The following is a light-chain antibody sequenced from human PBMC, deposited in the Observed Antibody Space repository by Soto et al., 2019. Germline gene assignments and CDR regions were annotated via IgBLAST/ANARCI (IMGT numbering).Light chain of an antibody. V-gene: IGKV3-11*01. CDR2: DAS. J-gene: IGKJ5*01. CDR3: QQRSNWPPLIT. Sequence: EIVLTQYPGTLSLSPGERDTVSCRASQSVSSYLAWYQQKPGQAPRLLIYDASNRATGIPARFSGSGSGTDFTLTISSLEPEDFAVYYCQQRSNWPPLITFGQGTRLE. CDR1: QSVSSY.